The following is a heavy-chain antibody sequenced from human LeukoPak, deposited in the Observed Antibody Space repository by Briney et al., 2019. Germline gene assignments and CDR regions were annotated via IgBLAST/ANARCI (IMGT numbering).Heavy chain of an antibody. J-gene: IGHJ6*02. D-gene: IGHD6-6*01. CDR2: VYYTGST. CDR3: ARISAGRYGMDV. CDR1: GGSFTSGGYY. Sequence: PSQTLSLTCTVSGGSFTSGGYYWSWIRQHPGKGLEWIGYVYYTGSTYYNPSLKSRVTISPDTSKNQFSLKVSSVTAADTAVYYCARISAGRYGMDVWGQGTTVTVSS. V-gene: IGHV4-31*03.